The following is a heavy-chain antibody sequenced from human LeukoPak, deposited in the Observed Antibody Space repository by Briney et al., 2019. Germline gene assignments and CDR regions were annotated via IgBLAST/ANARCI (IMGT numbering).Heavy chain of an antibody. J-gene: IGHJ4*02. CDR1: GFTSNSYA. D-gene: IGHD2-2*01. V-gene: IGHV3-23*01. CDR2: VSGSGTST. CDR3: AKVGRASWAPYYFDY. Sequence: GGSLRLSCAASGFTSNSYAMGWVRQAPGKGLEWVSDVSGSGTSTNYADSVKGRLTISRDNSKNTLYLQMNNLRAEDTAVYYCAKVGRASWAPYYFDYWGQGTLVTVSS.